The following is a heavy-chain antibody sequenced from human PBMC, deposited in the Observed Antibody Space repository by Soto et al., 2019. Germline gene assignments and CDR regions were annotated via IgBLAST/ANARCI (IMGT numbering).Heavy chain of an antibody. Sequence: ASVKVSCKASGYTFTSYAMHWVRQAPGQRLEWMGWINAGNGNTKYSQKFQGRVTITRDTSASTAYMELSRLRSEDTAVCYCARDSGSYGNDGFDIWGQGTMVTVSS. CDR3: ARDSGSYGNDGFDI. V-gene: IGHV1-3*01. J-gene: IGHJ3*02. CDR1: GYTFTSYA. D-gene: IGHD1-26*01. CDR2: INAGNGNT.